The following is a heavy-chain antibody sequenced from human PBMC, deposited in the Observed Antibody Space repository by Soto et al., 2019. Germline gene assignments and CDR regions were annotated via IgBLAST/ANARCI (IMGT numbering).Heavy chain of an antibody. D-gene: IGHD3-3*01. CDR1: GYSFTSYW. CDR3: ARQGPDTIFGVVITDYYYGMDV. V-gene: IGHV5-51*01. CDR2: IYPGDSDT. Sequence: PGESLKISCKGSGYSFTSYWIGWVRQMPGKGLEWMGIIYPGDSDTRYSPSFQGQVTISADKSISTAYLQWSSLKASDTAMYYCARQGPDTIFGVVITDYYYGMDVWGQGTTVTVSS. J-gene: IGHJ6*02.